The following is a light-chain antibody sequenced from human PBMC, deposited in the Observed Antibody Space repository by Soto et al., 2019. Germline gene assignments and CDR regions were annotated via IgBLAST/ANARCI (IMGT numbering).Light chain of an antibody. V-gene: IGKV1-5*01. Sequence: DIQMTQSPSTLSASVGDRVTITCRASQSISSWLAWYQQKPGKAPKLLIYAASTLQSGVPSRFSGSGSGTDFTLTISCLQSEDFVTYYCQQYYSYPPTFGQGTKVDIK. CDR1: QSISSW. J-gene: IGKJ1*01. CDR3: QQYYSYPPT. CDR2: AAS.